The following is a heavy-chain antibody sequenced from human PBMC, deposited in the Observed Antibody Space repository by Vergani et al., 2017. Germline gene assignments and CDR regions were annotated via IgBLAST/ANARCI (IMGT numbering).Heavy chain of an antibody. D-gene: IGHD6-19*01. V-gene: IGHV4-34*01. CDR1: GGSFSGYY. Sequence: QVQLQQWGAGLLKPSETLSLTCAVYGGSFSGYYWSWIRQPPGKGLEWIGEIKHSGSTNYNPSLKSRVTISVDTSKNQFSLKLSSVTAADTAVYYCARKGQWLVRGAFDIWGQGTMVTVSS. CDR2: IKHSGST. CDR3: ARKGQWLVRGAFDI. J-gene: IGHJ3*02.